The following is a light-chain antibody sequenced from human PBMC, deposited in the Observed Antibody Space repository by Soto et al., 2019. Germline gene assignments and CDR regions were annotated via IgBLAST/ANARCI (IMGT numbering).Light chain of an antibody. V-gene: IGKV3-20*01. Sequence: EIVLTQSPGTLSLSPGERATLSCRASQSLTSDYLAWYQQKPGQAPRLLIHGASSRATGIPDRISGSGSGTDFTLTISRLEPEDFAVYYCQQYGSSPITFGQGTRLEI. CDR2: GAS. CDR3: QQYGSSPIT. J-gene: IGKJ5*01. CDR1: QSLTSDY.